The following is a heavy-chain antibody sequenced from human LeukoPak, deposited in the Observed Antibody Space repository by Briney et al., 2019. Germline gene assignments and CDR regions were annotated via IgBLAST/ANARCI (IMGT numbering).Heavy chain of an antibody. Sequence: SGGSLRLSCAASGFTFSDYYMSWIRQAPGKGLEWVSYISSSGSTLYYADSVKGRFTISRDNARNSLYLQMNSLRVEDTAVYYCARAPTVLVGYCSSSSCQADYWGQGTLVTVSS. J-gene: IGHJ4*02. CDR1: GFTFSDYY. D-gene: IGHD2-2*01. CDR2: ISSSGSTL. V-gene: IGHV3-11*04. CDR3: ARAPTVLVGYCSSSSCQADY.